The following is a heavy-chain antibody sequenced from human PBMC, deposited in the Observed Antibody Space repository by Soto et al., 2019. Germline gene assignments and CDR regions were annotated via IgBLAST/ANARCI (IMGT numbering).Heavy chain of an antibody. CDR3: ARDYDSSGYYYVHFDY. CDR2: INPSGGST. J-gene: IGHJ4*02. D-gene: IGHD3-22*01. V-gene: IGHV1-46*01. CDR1: GDTFTSNY. Sequence: ASGKGSCKASGDTFTSNYMDWRRQAPGQGLEWMGIINPSGGSTSYAQKFQGRVTRTRDTSTSTVYMELSSLRSEDTAVYYCARDYDSSGYYYVHFDYCRQLTLVTASS.